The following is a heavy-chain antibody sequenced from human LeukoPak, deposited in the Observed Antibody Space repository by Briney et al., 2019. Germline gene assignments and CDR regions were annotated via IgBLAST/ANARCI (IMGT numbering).Heavy chain of an antibody. D-gene: IGHD3-16*01. Sequence: PGGSLRLSCAASGFTFSSYGMHWVRQAPGKGLEWVAFIRYDGSNKYYADSVKGRFTISRDNSKNTLYLQMNSLRAEDTAVYYCASSRSDYVWGSSFDPWGQGTLVTVSS. CDR3: ASSRSDYVWGSSFDP. CDR2: IRYDGSNK. V-gene: IGHV3-30*02. CDR1: GFTFSSYG. J-gene: IGHJ5*02.